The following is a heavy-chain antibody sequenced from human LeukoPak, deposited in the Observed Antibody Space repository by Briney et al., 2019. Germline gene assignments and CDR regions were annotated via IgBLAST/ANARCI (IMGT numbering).Heavy chain of an antibody. V-gene: IGHV3-23*01. Sequence: GGSLRLSCAASGFTFSSFGMSWVRQAPGKGLEWVSAISGSGGTTYYADSVKGRFTTSRDNSKNTLYLQMNSLRAEDTAVYYCAKDVPGYSYGTFDYWGQGTLVTVSS. CDR3: AKDVPGYSYGTFDY. D-gene: IGHD5-18*01. CDR2: ISGSGGTT. CDR1: GFTFSSFG. J-gene: IGHJ4*02.